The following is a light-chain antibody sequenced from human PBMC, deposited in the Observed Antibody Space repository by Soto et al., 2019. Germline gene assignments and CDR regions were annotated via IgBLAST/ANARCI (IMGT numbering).Light chain of an antibody. V-gene: IGKV3-20*01. CDR2: DAS. Sequence: EIVMTQFPATLSVSPGERATLSCRASQSVSSNLAWYQQKPGQAPRLLIYDASSRATGIPDRFSGSGSGTDCTLTISRLEPEDFAVYFCQQYGCSPWTFXQGTK. CDR3: QQYGCSPWT. CDR1: QSVSSN. J-gene: IGKJ1*01.